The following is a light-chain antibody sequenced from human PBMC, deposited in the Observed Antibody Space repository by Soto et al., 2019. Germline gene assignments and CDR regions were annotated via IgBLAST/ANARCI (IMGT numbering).Light chain of an antibody. Sequence: DIQMTQSPSTLPASVGDRLTITCRASQSISTWLAWYQQRPGKGPKLLIYKASNLQGGVSSRFSGSGSGTEFTLTISGLQPDDFAPYYCQQYYTYPWTFGHGTKVEIK. CDR1: QSISTW. CDR2: KAS. CDR3: QQYYTYPWT. V-gene: IGKV1-5*03. J-gene: IGKJ1*01.